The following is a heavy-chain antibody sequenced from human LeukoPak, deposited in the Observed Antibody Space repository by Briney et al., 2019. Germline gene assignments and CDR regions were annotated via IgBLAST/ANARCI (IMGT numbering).Heavy chain of an antibody. J-gene: IGHJ6*02. Sequence: ASVKVSCKASGYTFTGYYMHWVRQAPGQGLEWMGRINPNSGGTNYAQKFQGRVTMTRNTSISTAYMELSSLRSEDTAVYYCARGSYYDFWSGYYTYYYYGMDVWGQGTTVTVSS. CDR3: ARGSYYDFWSGYYTYYYYGMDV. D-gene: IGHD3-3*01. CDR1: GYTFTGYY. V-gene: IGHV1-2*06. CDR2: INPNSGGT.